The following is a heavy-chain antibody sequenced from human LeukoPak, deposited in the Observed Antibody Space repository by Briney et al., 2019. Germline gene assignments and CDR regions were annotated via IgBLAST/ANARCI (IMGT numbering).Heavy chain of an antibody. CDR1: GGSISSSSYY. CDR3: ARDASIQLWPADAFDI. CDR2: IYYSGST. Sequence: KPSETLSLTCTVSGGSISSSSYYWGWIRQPPGKGLEWIGSIYYSGSTYYNPSLKSRVTISVDTSKNQFSLKLSSVTAADTAVYYCARDASIQLWPADAFDIWGQGTMVTVSS. D-gene: IGHD5-18*01. V-gene: IGHV4-39*07. J-gene: IGHJ3*02.